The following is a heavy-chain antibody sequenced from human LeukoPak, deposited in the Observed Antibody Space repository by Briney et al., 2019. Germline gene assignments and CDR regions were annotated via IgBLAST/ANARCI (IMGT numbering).Heavy chain of an antibody. D-gene: IGHD5-18*01. CDR1: GFTFSNAW. CDR2: VYYSGST. Sequence: PGGSLRLSCAASGFTFSNAWMSWIRQPPGEALEWIGYVYYSGSTDYNPSLKSRVTISVDTSKKQFSLTLKSVTAADTAVYYCSASKQLWLRGLFDYWGQGTLVTVSS. CDR3: SASKQLWLRGLFDY. J-gene: IGHJ4*02. V-gene: IGHV4-59*01.